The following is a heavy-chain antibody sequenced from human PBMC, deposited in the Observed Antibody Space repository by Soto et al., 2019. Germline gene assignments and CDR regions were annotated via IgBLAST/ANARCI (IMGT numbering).Heavy chain of an antibody. V-gene: IGHV4-34*01. CDR2: INHSGST. J-gene: IGHJ5*02. CDR1: GGSFSAYY. Sequence: SETLSLTCAVYGGSFSAYYWSWIRLPPGKGLEWIGEINHSGSTNYNPSLKSRVTISVDTPKNQFSLKLSSVTAADTAVYYCASLDFNLDEWLVPRYNWFDPWGQGTLVTVSS. CDR3: ASLDFNLDEWLVPRYNWFDP. D-gene: IGHD6-19*01.